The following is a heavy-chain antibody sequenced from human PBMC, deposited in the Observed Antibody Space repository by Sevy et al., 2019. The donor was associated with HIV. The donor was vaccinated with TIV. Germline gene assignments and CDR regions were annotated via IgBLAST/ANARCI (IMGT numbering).Heavy chain of an antibody. CDR3: AQVRFNCSSTSCFPADYFDY. CDR1: GYTFTSYD. D-gene: IGHD2-2*01. V-gene: IGHV1-8*01. Sequence: ASVKVSCKASGYTFTSYDINWVRQATGQGLEWMGWMNPNSGNTGYAQKFQGRVTMTRNTSISTAYMELGSLRSEDTAVYYCAQVRFNCSSTSCFPADYFDYWGQGTLVTVSS. CDR2: MNPNSGNT. J-gene: IGHJ4*02.